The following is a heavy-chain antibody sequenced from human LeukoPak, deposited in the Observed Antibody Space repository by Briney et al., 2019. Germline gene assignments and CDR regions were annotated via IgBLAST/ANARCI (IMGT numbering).Heavy chain of an antibody. D-gene: IGHD6-13*01. V-gene: IGHV3-7*03. Sequence: GGSLRLSCAGSGFTFGSYWMTWVRQAPGKGLEWVANIKQDGTEKYYVDSVKGRFTISRDNAQNSLYLQVSSLRAEDTAVYYCARPRDSGWSKTWDYWGQGTLVTVSS. J-gene: IGHJ4*02. CDR1: GFTFGSYW. CDR3: ARPRDSGWSKTWDY. CDR2: IKQDGTEK.